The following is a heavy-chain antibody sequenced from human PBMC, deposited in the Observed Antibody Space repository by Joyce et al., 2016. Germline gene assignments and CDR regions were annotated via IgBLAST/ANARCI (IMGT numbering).Heavy chain of an antibody. V-gene: IGHV3-48*04. J-gene: IGHJ4*02. D-gene: IGHD1-1*01. Sequence: EVQLVESGGGLVQPGGSLRLSCVASGLTFSDYSMNWVRQAPGKGLEWVSYINSGSSSIDYADSGKGRFTISRDNAKNSLYLQMNSLGAEDTAVYYCAVRAGTYSFDCWGQGTLVTVSS. CDR3: AVRAGTYSFDC. CDR1: GLTFSDYS. CDR2: INSGSSSI.